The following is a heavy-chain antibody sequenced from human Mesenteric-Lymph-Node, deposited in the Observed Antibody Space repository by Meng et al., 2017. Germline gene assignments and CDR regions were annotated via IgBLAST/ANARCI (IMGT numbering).Heavy chain of an antibody. Sequence: GESPKISCAASGFTFDEYAMHWVRQAPGKGLEWVALISNDGREPYYANSVKSRFTITRDNPKNTLYLQMNSLRAEDTAVYYCAKDLDTIVVVTPYFDYWGQGTLVTVSS. J-gene: IGHJ4*02. CDR3: AKDLDTIVVVTPYFDY. V-gene: IGHV3-30*07. CDR2: ISNDGREP. CDR1: GFTFDEYA. D-gene: IGHD3-22*01.